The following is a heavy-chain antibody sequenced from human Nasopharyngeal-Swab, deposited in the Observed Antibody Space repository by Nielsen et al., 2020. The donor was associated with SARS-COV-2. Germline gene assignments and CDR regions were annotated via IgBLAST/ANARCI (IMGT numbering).Heavy chain of an antibody. Sequence: GGSLRLSCAASGFTFSSYGMHWVRQAPGKGLEWVAVISYDGSNKDYADSVKGRFTISRDNSKNTQYLQMNSLRAEDTAVYYCVRDLPYNEVSWGQGTLVTVSS. D-gene: IGHD5-24*01. V-gene: IGHV3-30*03. CDR3: VRDLPYNEVS. J-gene: IGHJ5*02. CDR1: GFTFSSYG. CDR2: ISYDGSNK.